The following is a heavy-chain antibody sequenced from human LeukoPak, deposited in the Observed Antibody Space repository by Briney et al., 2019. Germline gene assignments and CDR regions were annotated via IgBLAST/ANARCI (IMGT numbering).Heavy chain of an antibody. J-gene: IGHJ5*02. Sequence: SGTLSLTCAVSGGSISSSNWWSWVRQSPGKGLEWMGEIYHTGSTNYNPSLKSRVTISIDKSNNQFSLKLTSVTAADTAVYFCARDRDYYGSGKVHLWSQGTLVTVSS. V-gene: IGHV4-4*02. CDR3: ARDRDYYGSGKVHL. D-gene: IGHD3-10*01. CDR1: GGSISSSNW. CDR2: IYHTGST.